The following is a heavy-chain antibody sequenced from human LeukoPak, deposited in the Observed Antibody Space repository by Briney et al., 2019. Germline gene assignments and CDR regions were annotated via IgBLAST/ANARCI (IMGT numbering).Heavy chain of an antibody. CDR1: GFTFSSYG. CDR2: IRYDGSNK. Sequence: PGGSLRLSCAASGFTFSSYGMHWVRQAPGKGLEGVAFIRYDGSNKYYADSVKGRFTISRDNSKNTLYLQINSLRAEDTAVYYCAKESGTTMVRGVITFWGQGTLVTASS. CDR3: AKESGTTMVRGVITF. V-gene: IGHV3-30*02. J-gene: IGHJ4*02. D-gene: IGHD3-10*01.